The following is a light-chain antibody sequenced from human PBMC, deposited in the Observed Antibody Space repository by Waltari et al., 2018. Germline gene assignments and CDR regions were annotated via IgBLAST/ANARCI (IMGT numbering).Light chain of an antibody. Sequence: VLTQSPATLSLSPGERATLSSRASQSVDDYMAWYLQKPGQSPRLLIYDASNRATGIPIRFSGSGFGTDFTLTISSLEPDDFAHYYCQQRRNWPPTFGQGTKVEIK. CDR3: QQRRNWPPT. CDR1: QSVDDY. V-gene: IGKV3-11*01. J-gene: IGKJ1*01. CDR2: DAS.